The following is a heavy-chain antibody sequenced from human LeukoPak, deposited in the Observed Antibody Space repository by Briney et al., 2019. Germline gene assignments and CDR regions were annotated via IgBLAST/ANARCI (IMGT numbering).Heavy chain of an antibody. Sequence: SVKVSXKASGGTFSSYAISWVRQAPGQGLEWMGRIIPIFGTANYAQKFQGRVTITTDESTSTAYMELSSLRSEDTAVYYCARDPENYYDSSGLRYWGQGTLVTVSS. V-gene: IGHV1-69*05. CDR2: IIPIFGTA. CDR1: GGTFSSYA. CDR3: ARDPENYYDSSGLRY. D-gene: IGHD3-22*01. J-gene: IGHJ4*02.